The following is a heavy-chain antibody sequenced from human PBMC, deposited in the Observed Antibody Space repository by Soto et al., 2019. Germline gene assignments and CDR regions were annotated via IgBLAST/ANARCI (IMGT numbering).Heavy chain of an antibody. J-gene: IGHJ4*02. Sequence: EVQLLDSGGGLVQPGGSLRLSCAASGFTFSSYAMNWVRQAPGKRLEWVSVISGSGDSTYYADSVKGRCTISRDKSQNTLSLQMNSLRADDTAVYYCARRGPGNYVAYWGQGTRVTVSS. V-gene: IGHV3-23*01. CDR2: ISGSGDST. CDR3: ARRGPGNYVAY. D-gene: IGHD6-13*01. CDR1: GFTFSSYA.